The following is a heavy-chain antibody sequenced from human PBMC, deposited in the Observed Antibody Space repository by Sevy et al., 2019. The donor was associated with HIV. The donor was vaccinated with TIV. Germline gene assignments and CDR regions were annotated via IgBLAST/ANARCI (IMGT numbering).Heavy chain of an antibody. Sequence: SETLSLTCTVSGGSISSSSYYWGWIRQPPGKGLEWFGSIYYSGSTYYNPSLKSRVTISVDTSKNQFSLKLSSVTAADTAVYYCARHSGIAAAGLGAFDIWGQGTMVTVSS. CDR3: ARHSGIAAAGLGAFDI. V-gene: IGHV4-39*01. D-gene: IGHD6-13*01. CDR1: GGSISSSSYY. CDR2: IYYSGST. J-gene: IGHJ3*02.